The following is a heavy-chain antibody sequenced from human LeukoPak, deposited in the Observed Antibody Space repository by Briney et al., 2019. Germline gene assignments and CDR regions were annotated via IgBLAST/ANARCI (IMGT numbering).Heavy chain of an antibody. CDR1: GFTFSSYA. Sequence: GRSLRLSCAASGFTFSSYAMHWVRQAPGKGLEWVAFIGYDGNNKFYAGSVKGRFTISRDNSKNTLYLQMNSLRAEDTAVYYCSRAGGGYSYGYYMDVWGKGTTVSIS. D-gene: IGHD5-18*01. J-gene: IGHJ6*03. CDR2: IGYDGNNK. CDR3: SRAGGGYSYGYYMDV. V-gene: IGHV3-30*04.